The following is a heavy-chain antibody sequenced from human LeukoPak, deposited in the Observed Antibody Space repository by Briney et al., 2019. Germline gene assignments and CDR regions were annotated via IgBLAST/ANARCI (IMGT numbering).Heavy chain of an antibody. V-gene: IGHV3-30*02. CDR1: GFTFSSYG. CDR2: IRYDGSNK. D-gene: IGHD6-19*01. Sequence: PGGSLRLXCAASGFTFSSYGMHWVRQAPGKGLEWVAFIRYDGSNKYYADSVKGRFTISRDNSKNTLYLQMNSLRAEDTAVYYCAKDREWLARSGYFDYWGQGTLVTVSS. CDR3: AKDREWLARSGYFDY. J-gene: IGHJ4*02.